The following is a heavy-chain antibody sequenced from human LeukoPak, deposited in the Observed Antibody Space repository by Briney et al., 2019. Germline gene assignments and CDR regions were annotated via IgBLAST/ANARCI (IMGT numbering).Heavy chain of an antibody. D-gene: IGHD6-19*01. V-gene: IGHV4-61*05. J-gene: IGHJ4*02. CDR1: GGSISSSSYY. CDR3: ERLKGYSSGSWVDY. CDR2: IYYSGST. Sequence: SETLSLTCTVSGGSISSSSYYWSWIRQPPGKGLEWIGYIYYSGSTNYNPSLKSRVTISVDTSKNQFSLKLSSVTAADTAVYYCERLKGYSSGSWVDYWGQGTLVTVSS.